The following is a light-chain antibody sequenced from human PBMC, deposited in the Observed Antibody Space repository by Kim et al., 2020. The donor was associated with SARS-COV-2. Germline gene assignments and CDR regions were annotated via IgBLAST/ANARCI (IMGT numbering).Light chain of an antibody. CDR1: SNDVGGYSY. V-gene: IGLV2-14*03. J-gene: IGLJ2*01. CDR3: CSYTVTSSLV. Sequence: GQSITISCTGTSNDVGGYSYVSWYQQHSGKVPKLLLFDVNNRPSGVSHRFSGSKSGNPASLTISGLQADDEAHYYCCSYTVTSSLVFGVGTQLTVL. CDR2: DVN.